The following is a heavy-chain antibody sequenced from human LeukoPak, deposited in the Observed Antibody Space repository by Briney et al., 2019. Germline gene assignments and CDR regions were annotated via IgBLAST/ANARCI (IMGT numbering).Heavy chain of an antibody. D-gene: IGHD7-27*01. Sequence: ASVKVSCKASGGTFSSYAISWVRQAPGQGLEWMGGVIPIFGTANYAQKFQGRVTITADESTSTAYMELSSLRSEDTAVYYCARGGGSNWGLDYWGQGTLVTVSS. J-gene: IGHJ4*02. CDR3: ARGGGSNWGLDY. V-gene: IGHV1-69*01. CDR1: GGTFSSYA. CDR2: VIPIFGTA.